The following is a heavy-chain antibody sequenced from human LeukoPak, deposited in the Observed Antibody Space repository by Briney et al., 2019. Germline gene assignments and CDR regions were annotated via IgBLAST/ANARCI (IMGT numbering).Heavy chain of an antibody. V-gene: IGHV3-66*01. CDR3: ARNQGSQFDY. CDR1: GFTVSSNY. J-gene: IGHJ4*02. Sequence: GGSLRLSCVASGFTVSSNYMSWVRQAPGKGLEWVSVIYSDSSTYYADSVKGRFTISRDNSKNTLYLQMNSLRAEDTAVYYCARNQGSQFDYWGQGTLVTVSS. D-gene: IGHD1-14*01. CDR2: IYSDSST.